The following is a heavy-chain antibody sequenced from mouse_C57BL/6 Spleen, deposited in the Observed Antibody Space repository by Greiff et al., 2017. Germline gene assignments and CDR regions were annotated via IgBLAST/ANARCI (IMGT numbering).Heavy chain of an antibody. CDR2: ISSGGSYT. D-gene: IGHD2-1*01. J-gene: IGHJ2*01. Sequence: EVNVVESGGDLVKPGGSLKLSCAASGFTFSSYGMSWVRQTPDKRLEWVATISSGGSYTYYPDSVKGRFTISRDNAKNTLYLQMSSLKSEDTAMYYCARPYGNYFDDWGQGTTLTVSS. V-gene: IGHV5-6*01. CDR3: ARPYGNYFDD. CDR1: GFTFSSYG.